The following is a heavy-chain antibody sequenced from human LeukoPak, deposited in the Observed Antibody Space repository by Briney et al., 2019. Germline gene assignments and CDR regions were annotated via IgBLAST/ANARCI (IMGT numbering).Heavy chain of an antibody. CDR1: GFTVSRNY. CDR2: IYSGGST. CDR3: VHSYGPFDY. J-gene: IGHJ4*02. D-gene: IGHD5-18*01. V-gene: IGHV3-53*01. Sequence: GGSLRLFCAASGFTVSRNYMSWVRQAPGKGVEWGSVIYSGGSTYYADSVKGRFTISRDNSKNTLYLQMNSLRAEDTAVYYCVHSYGPFDYWGQGTLVTVSS.